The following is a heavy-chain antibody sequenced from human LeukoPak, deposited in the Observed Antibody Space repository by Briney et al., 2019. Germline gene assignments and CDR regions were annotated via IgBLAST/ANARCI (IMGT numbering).Heavy chain of an antibody. Sequence: ASVKVSCKASGYTFTSYAMHWVRQAPGQRLEWMGWINAGNGNTKYSQKFQGRVTITRDTSASTAYMELSSLRSEDTAVYYCARESWARREPTVAGDLGYWGQGTLVTVSS. J-gene: IGHJ4*02. CDR3: ARESWARREPTVAGDLGY. CDR1: GYTFTSYA. CDR2: INAGNGNT. D-gene: IGHD6-19*01. V-gene: IGHV1-3*01.